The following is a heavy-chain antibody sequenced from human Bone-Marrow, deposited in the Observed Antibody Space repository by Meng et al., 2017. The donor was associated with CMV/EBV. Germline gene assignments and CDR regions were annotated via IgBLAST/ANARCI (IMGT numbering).Heavy chain of an antibody. J-gene: IGHJ4*02. Sequence: GGSLRLSCAASGFIFSGYAMHWVRQAPGKGLDWVAVISYDGSYKYHADSVKGRFTISRDNSKNTLYLQMNSLRAEDTAVYYCARDPKISNSGSYYRMFDYWGQGTLVTVSS. CDR3: ARDPKISNSGSYYRMFDY. V-gene: IGHV3-30*04. CDR2: ISYDGSYK. CDR1: GFIFSGYA. D-gene: IGHD1-26*01.